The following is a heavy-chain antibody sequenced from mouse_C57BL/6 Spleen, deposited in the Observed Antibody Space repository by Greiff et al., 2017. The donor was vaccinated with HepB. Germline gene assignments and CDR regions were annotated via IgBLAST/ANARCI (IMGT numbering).Heavy chain of an antibody. Sequence: EVQLQQSGPELVKPGASVKISCKASGYSFTDYNMNWVKQSNGKSLEWIGVITPNYGTTSYNQKFKGKATLTVDQSSRTAYMQLNSLTSEASAVYYCARSVYYLYAMDYWGQGTSVTVSS. J-gene: IGHJ4*01. CDR3: ARSVYYLYAMDY. D-gene: IGHD1-1*01. CDR2: ITPNYGTT. V-gene: IGHV1-39*01. CDR1: GYSFTDYN.